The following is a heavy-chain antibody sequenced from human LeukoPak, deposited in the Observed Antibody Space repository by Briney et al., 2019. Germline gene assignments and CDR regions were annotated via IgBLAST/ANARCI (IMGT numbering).Heavy chain of an antibody. Sequence: SETLSLACTVSGGSIRSSYYYWSWIRQPPGKGLEWIGYIYYSGSTNYNPSLKSRVTISVDTSKNQFSLKLSSVTAADTAVYYCARGNRYGEHYYYYYGMDVWGQGTTVTVSS. CDR1: GGSIRSSYYY. V-gene: IGHV4-61*01. CDR3: ARGNRYGEHYYYYYGMDV. J-gene: IGHJ6*02. CDR2: IYYSGST. D-gene: IGHD4-17*01.